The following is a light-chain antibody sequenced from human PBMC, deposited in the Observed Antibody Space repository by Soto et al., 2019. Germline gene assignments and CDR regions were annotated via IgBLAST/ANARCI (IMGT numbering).Light chain of an antibody. Sequence: EIVMTQSPATLSVSPGERATLSCRAGQSVSSNLAWYQQKPGQAPRLLIYGASTRATGFPARFSGSGSGTEFTHTISSLQSEDFAVYYCQQYNNWITFGQGTRLEIK. CDR3: QQYNNWIT. J-gene: IGKJ5*01. CDR2: GAS. V-gene: IGKV3-15*01. CDR1: QSVSSN.